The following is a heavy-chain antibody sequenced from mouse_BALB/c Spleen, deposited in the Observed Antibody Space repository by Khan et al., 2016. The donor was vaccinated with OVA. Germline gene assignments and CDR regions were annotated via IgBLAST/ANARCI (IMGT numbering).Heavy chain of an antibody. V-gene: IGHV1-63*02. D-gene: IGHD3-1*01. J-gene: IGHJ2*01. CDR2: TYPGGGYT. CDR3: ARRGAARATWYYFDY. CDR1: GYTFTNYW. Sequence: QVQLQQSGAELVRPGTSVKMSCKAAGYTFTNYWIGWVKQRPGHGLEWIGDTYPGGGYTNYNEKFKGKATLTAETSSSTAYMQLSGLTSEDSAIYYCARRGAARATWYYFDYWGQGTTLPVSS.